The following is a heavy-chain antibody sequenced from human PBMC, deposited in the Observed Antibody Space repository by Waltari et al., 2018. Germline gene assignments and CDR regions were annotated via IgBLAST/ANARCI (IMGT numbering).Heavy chain of an antibody. D-gene: IGHD4-17*01. CDR3: ARLSEVKYSYGNDYGDYDFDY. J-gene: IGHJ4*02. CDR2: IYYSGST. V-gene: IGHV4-39*01. CDR1: GRSISSSSYS. Sequence: QLQLPESGPGLVKPSETLSLTCTVSGRSISSSSYSWGWIRQPPGKGREWIGSIYYSGSTYYNPSLKSRVTISADTSKNQFSLKLSSVTAADTAVYYCARLSEVKYSYGNDYGDYDFDYWGQGTLVTVSS.